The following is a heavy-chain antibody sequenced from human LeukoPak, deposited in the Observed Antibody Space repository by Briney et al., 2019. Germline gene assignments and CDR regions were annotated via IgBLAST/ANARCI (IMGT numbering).Heavy chain of an antibody. Sequence: GGSLRLSCAASGFTLRSYDMHWVRQATGKGLEWVSAVGSSDDTYYPGSVKGRFTISRDNSKNTLYLQMNSLRAEDTAVHYCAKVGGAGSHYIIDYWGQGTLVTVSS. D-gene: IGHD1-26*01. CDR3: AKVGGAGSHYIIDY. CDR1: GFTLRSYD. J-gene: IGHJ4*02. CDR2: VGSSDDT. V-gene: IGHV3-13*01.